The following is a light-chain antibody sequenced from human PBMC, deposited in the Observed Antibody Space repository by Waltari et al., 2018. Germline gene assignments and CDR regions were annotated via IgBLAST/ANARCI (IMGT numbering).Light chain of an antibody. J-gene: IGKJ1*01. CDR3: QKYSSPGS. Sequence: DIQMTQSPSSLSASVGDRVTITCRASRGLSTYLAWYQQKPGKVPKLLIYAASTLQSGVPSRFSGSGFGTDFTLTISSLQPEDVATYYCQKYSSPGSFGQGTKVEIK. CDR2: AAS. CDR1: RGLSTY. V-gene: IGKV1-27*01.